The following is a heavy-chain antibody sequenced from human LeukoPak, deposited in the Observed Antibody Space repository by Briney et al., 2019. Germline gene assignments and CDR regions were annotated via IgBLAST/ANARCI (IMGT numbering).Heavy chain of an antibody. CDR1: GFTFSSYA. CDR3: ARSYSGGWYYFDY. Sequence: PGRSLRLSCAASGFTFSSYAMHWVRQAPGKGLESVAVISYDGSNKYYADSVKGRFTISRDNSKNTLYLQMNSLRAEDTAVYYCARSYSGGWYYFDYWGQGTLATVSS. CDR2: ISYDGSNK. D-gene: IGHD6-19*01. V-gene: IGHV3-30*04. J-gene: IGHJ4*02.